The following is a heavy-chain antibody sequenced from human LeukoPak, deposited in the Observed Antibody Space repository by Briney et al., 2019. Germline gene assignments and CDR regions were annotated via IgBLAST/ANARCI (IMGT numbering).Heavy chain of an antibody. J-gene: IGHJ4*02. Sequence: ASVKVSRKASGYTFTSYYMHWVRQAPGQGLEWMGIINPSGGSTSYAQKFQGRVTMTRDTSTSTVYMELSSLRSEDTAAYYCARDLTVEVVPAAIPGYWGQGTLVTVSS. D-gene: IGHD2-2*01. CDR2: INPSGGST. CDR3: ARDLTVEVVPAAIPGY. V-gene: IGHV1-46*01. CDR1: GYTFTSYY.